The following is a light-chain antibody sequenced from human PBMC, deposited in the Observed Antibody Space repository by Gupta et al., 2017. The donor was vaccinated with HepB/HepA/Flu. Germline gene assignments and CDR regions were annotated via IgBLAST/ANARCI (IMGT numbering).Light chain of an antibody. CDR2: FGS. Sequence: DIVLTQSPLSLSVRRGEPASISCRSSQTPLQSNGYTYLDWYLQKPGQSPQLLIFFGSKRASWGSDRFIGTGSATDVTLEINSVEAEEVGVYYCMETLQSPYTFGQGTRLEIK. CDR3: METLQSPYT. V-gene: IGKV2-28*01. CDR1: QTPLQSNGYTY. J-gene: IGKJ2*01.